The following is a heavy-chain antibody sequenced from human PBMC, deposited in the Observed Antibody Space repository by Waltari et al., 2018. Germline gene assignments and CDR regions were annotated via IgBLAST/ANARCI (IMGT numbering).Heavy chain of an antibody. V-gene: IGHV3-23*03. CDR2: IYSGGSST. Sequence: EVQLFESGGGLVQPGGSLRLSCAGPGFTFSSYAMRWVRQAPGKGLEWFSVIYSGGSSTYYADSVKGRFTISRDNSKNTLYLQMNSLRAEDTAVYYCAKDKGRGLFDYWGQGTLVTVSS. CDR1: GFTFSSYA. J-gene: IGHJ4*02. CDR3: AKDKGRGLFDY.